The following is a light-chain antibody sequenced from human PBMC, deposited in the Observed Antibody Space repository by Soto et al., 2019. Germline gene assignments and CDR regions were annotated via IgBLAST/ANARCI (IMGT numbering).Light chain of an antibody. Sequence: QSALTQPASVSGSPGQSITISCTGTSSDVGGYNYVSWYQQHPGKAPKLMIYEVRNLPSGVSNRFSGSKSGNTASLTISGLQAEDEADYYCSSYTSSSTWVFGGGTKLTVL. V-gene: IGLV2-14*01. CDR2: EVR. CDR3: SSYTSSSTWV. CDR1: SSDVGGYNY. J-gene: IGLJ3*02.